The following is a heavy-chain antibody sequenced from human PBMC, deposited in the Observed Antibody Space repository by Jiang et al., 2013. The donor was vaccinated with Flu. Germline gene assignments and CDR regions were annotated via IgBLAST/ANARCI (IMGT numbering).Heavy chain of an antibody. CDR2: ISAYNGNT. D-gene: IGHD6-19*01. J-gene: IGHJ6*02. Sequence: VRQAPGQGLEWMGWISAYNGNTNYAQKLQGRVTMTTDTSTSTAYMELRSLRSDDTAVYYCASAVGYSSGWPHYYYYGMDVWGQGTTVTVSS. CDR3: ASAVGYSSGWPHYYYYGMDV. V-gene: IGHV1-18*01.